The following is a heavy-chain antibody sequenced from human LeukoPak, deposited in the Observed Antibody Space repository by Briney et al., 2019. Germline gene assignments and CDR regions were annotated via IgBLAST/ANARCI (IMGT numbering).Heavy chain of an antibody. CDR1: GYTFTGYY. J-gene: IGHJ4*02. CDR2: INPNSGGT. Sequence: GASVKASCKASGYTFTGYYMHWVRQAPGQGLEWMGRINPNSGGTNYAQKFQGRFTMTRDTSISTAYMELSRLRSDDTAVYYCARRGSSSWYYYFDYWGQGTLVTVSS. D-gene: IGHD6-13*01. CDR3: ARRGSSSWYYYFDY. V-gene: IGHV1-2*06.